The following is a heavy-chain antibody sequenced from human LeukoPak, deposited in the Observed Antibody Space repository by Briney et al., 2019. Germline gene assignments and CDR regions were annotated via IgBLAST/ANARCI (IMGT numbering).Heavy chain of an antibody. CDR3: ARMNYVSSGWGAPFDY. CDR1: GFTFSSYW. CDR2: INTDGSNT. V-gene: IGHV3-74*01. Sequence: PGGSLRLSCAASGFTFSSYWMHWVRHAPGKGLVWVSRINTDGSNTNYADSVKGRFTISRDNTKNTVYLQMNSLRAEDTAVYYCARMNYVSSGWGAPFDYWGQGTLVTVSS. D-gene: IGHD1-7*01. J-gene: IGHJ4*02.